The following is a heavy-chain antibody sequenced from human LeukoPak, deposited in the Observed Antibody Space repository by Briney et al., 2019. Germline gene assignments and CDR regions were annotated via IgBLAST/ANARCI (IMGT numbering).Heavy chain of an antibody. CDR1: GGSISSYY. J-gene: IGHJ3*01. D-gene: IGHD4-17*01. CDR3: PIVPPDYNDLHDALDL. V-gene: IGHV4-59*01. Sequence: SETLSLTCTVSGGSISSYYWSWIRQPPGKRPGGIGYMYDSGITNYNSSLMRRVSIPVNTSKSQLSLNPSAVTAAHTHVHYFPIVPPDYNDLHDALDLWGQGTVVTVSS. CDR2: MYDSGIT.